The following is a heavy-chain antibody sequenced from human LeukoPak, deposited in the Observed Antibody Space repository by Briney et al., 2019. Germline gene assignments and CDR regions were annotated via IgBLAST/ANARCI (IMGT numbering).Heavy chain of an antibody. CDR3: ASDRADY. Sequence: PGGSLRLSCAASGFTFSNAWMSWVRQAPARGLEWVSVIYAGGDTYYADSVKGRFTISRDDSKNTLYLQMNSLKTDDTAIYYCASDRADYWGQGTLVTVSS. CDR1: GFTFSNAW. CDR2: IYAGGDT. V-gene: IGHV3-66*01. J-gene: IGHJ4*02.